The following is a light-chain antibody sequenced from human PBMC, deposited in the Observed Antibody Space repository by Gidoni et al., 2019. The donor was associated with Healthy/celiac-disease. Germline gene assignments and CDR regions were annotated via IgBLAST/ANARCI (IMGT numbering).Light chain of an antibody. Sequence: DIQMTQSPSTLSASVGDRVTITCRASQSISSWLAWYQQNPGKAPKLLIYKASSLESGVPSRFSGSGSGTEFTLTISSLQPDDFATYYCQHYNSYSWTFGQGTKVEIK. J-gene: IGKJ1*01. CDR2: KAS. V-gene: IGKV1-5*03. CDR3: QHYNSYSWT. CDR1: QSISSW.